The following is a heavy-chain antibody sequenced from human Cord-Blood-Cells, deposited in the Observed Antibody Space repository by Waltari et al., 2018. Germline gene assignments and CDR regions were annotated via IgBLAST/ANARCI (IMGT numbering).Heavy chain of an antibody. J-gene: IGHJ4*02. CDR1: GYTLTELS. CDR3: ATSPTTITRYGSGSYYNY. D-gene: IGHD3-10*01. V-gene: IGHV1-24*01. CDR2: LYPEDGET. Sequence: QVQLVQSGAEVKKPGASVKVSCKVSGYTLTELSMHWVRQAPGKGLEWMGGLYPEDGETIYAQKFQGRVTMTEDISTDTAYMELSSLRSEDTAVYYCATSPTTITRYGSGSYYNYWGQGTLVTVSS.